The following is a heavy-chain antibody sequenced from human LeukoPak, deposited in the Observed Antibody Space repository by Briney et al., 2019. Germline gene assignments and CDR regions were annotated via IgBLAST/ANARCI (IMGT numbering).Heavy chain of an antibody. J-gene: IGHJ4*02. D-gene: IGHD3-16*01. V-gene: IGHV1-18*01. CDR2: ISAYNGNR. CDR1: GYIFTSYG. Sequence: GASVKVSCKASGYIFTSYGISWVRQAPGQGLEWMGWISAYNGNRNYAQKFQGRVTMTTDTSTSTAYMELRSLRSDDTAVYYCATEKGGAFDYWGQGTLVTVSS. CDR3: ATEKGGAFDY.